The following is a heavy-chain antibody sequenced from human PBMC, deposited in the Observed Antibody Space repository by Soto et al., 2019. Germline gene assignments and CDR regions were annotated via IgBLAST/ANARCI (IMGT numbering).Heavy chain of an antibody. J-gene: IGHJ4*02. CDR2: IDPSDSQT. CDR1: GYSFAGYW. CDR3: ARQIYDSDTGPNFQYYFDS. D-gene: IGHD3-22*01. Sequence: GEYLKISCKGSGYSFAGYWITWVRQKPGRGLEWMGRIDPSDSQTYYSPSFRGHVTISVTKSITTVFLQWSSLRASDTAMYYCARQIYDSDTGPNFQYYFDSWGQGTPVTVSS. V-gene: IGHV5-10-1*01.